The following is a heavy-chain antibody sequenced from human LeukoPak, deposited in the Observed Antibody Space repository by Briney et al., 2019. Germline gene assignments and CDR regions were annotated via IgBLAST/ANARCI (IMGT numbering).Heavy chain of an antibody. CDR3: AKEKRIAVAGIFDY. J-gene: IGHJ4*02. Sequence: GSLRLSCAASGFTFSSYAMSWVRQAPVKGLEWVSAISGSGGSTYYADSVKGRFTISRDSSKNTLYLQMNSLRAEDTAVYYCAKEKRIAVAGIFDYWGQGTLVTVSS. CDR2: ISGSGGST. D-gene: IGHD6-19*01. V-gene: IGHV3-23*01. CDR1: GFTFSSYA.